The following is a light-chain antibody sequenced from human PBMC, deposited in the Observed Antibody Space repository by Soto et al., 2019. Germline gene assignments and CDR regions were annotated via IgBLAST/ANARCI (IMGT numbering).Light chain of an antibody. V-gene: IGKV3-11*01. Sequence: EIVLTQSPATLSLSPGERATLSCRASQSVNSYLAWYQQKCGQAPRLLIYDTSNRATDIPDRFSGSGSGTDFTLTISSLEPEDFAVYYCQQRSSWPTFGQGTRLEIK. CDR1: QSVNSY. CDR3: QQRSSWPT. CDR2: DTS. J-gene: IGKJ2*01.